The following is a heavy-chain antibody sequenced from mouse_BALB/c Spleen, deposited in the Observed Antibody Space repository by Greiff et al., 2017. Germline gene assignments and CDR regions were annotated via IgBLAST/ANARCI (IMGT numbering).Heavy chain of an antibody. J-gene: IGHJ2*01. V-gene: IGHV5-6-5*01. CDR3: AREYPSYYYGSSPFDY. D-gene: IGHD1-1*01. Sequence: EVKLMESGGGLVQPGGSRKLSCAASGFTFSSYAMSWVRQTPEKRLEWVASISSGGSTYYPDSVKGRFTISRDNARNILYLQMSSLRSEDTAMYYCAREYPSYYYGSSPFDYWGQGTTLTVSS. CDR1: GFTFSSYA. CDR2: ISSGGST.